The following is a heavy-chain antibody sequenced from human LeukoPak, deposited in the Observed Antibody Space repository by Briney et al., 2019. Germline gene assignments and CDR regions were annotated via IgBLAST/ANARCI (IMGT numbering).Heavy chain of an antibody. Sequence: PSETLSLTCAVYGGSFSGYYWSWIRQPPGKGLEWIGSIYYSGSTYYNPSLKSRVTISVDTSKNQFSLKLSSVTAADTAVYYCARHVPEMATISYFDYWGQGTLVTVSS. CDR1: GGSFSGYY. D-gene: IGHD5-24*01. CDR2: IYYSGST. J-gene: IGHJ4*02. CDR3: ARHVPEMATISYFDY. V-gene: IGHV4-34*01.